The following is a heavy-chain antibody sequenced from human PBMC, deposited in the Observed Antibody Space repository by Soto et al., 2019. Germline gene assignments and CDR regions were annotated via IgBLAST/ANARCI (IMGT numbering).Heavy chain of an antibody. CDR1: GYTFTSYG. J-gene: IGHJ4*02. V-gene: IGHV1-18*03. D-gene: IGHD3-22*01. CDR2: ISAYNGNT. CDR3: AREGYYDSSGLIDY. Sequence: ASVKVSCKASGYTFTSYGISWARQAPGQGLEWMGWISAYNGNTNYAQKLQGRVTMTTDTSTSTAYMWLWSLRSVDFAVYFFAREGYYDSSGLIDYWGQGALVTVSS.